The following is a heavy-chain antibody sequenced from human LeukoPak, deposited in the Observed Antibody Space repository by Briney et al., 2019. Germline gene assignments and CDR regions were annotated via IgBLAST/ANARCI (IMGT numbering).Heavy chain of an antibody. Sequence: GGSLRLSCAASGFTFDDYAMHWVRQAAGKGLEWVSGISWNSGSIGYADSVKGRFTISRDNAKNSLYLQMNSLRAEDTALYYCAKDTASYYYGSGSYDWGQGTLVTVSS. CDR2: ISWNSGSI. V-gene: IGHV3-9*01. CDR1: GFTFDDYA. J-gene: IGHJ4*02. D-gene: IGHD3-10*01. CDR3: AKDTASYYYGSGSYD.